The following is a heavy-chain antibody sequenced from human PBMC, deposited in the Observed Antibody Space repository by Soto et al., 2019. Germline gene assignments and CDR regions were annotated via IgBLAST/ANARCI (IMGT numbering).Heavy chain of an antibody. Sequence: GSLRLSCSASGFTFSSYAMHWVRQAPGKGLEYVSAISSNGGSTYYADSVKGRFTISRDNSKNTLYLQMSSLRAEDTAVYYCVKDMVRGVSAPQYYFDYWGQGTLVTVSS. CDR1: GFTFSSYA. J-gene: IGHJ4*02. CDR3: VKDMVRGVSAPQYYFDY. V-gene: IGHV3-64D*06. CDR2: ISSNGGST. D-gene: IGHD3-10*01.